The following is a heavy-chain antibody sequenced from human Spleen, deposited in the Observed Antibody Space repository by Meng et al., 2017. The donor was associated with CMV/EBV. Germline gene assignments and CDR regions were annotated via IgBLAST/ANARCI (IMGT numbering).Heavy chain of an antibody. CDR2: VYHNGVT. D-gene: IGHD5-18*01. CDR3: ARGYSYGYGGPLY. CDR1: GDSFSSYY. J-gene: IGHJ4*02. Sequence: SETLSLTCTVSGDSFSSYYWNWIRQPPGRGLEWIGYVYHNGVTNYNPSLKSRLTISIDTSKNQFSLKLNSVTAADTAVYYCARGYSYGYGGPLYWGQGTLVTVSS. V-gene: IGHV4-59*01.